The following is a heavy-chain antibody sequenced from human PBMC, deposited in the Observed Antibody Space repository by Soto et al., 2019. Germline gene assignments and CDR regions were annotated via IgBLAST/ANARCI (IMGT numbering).Heavy chain of an antibody. J-gene: IGHJ3*01. CDR3: ARVCGGDCGRAFDV. D-gene: IGHD2-21*02. CDR1: GFTFSAYG. V-gene: IGHV3-33*05. Sequence: QVQLVESGGGVVQPGRSLRLSCAASGFTFSAYGIHWVRQAPGKGLEWVATISFDSRDKLYVDSMNGRLTISRENFRNEVYLLVDSLRAEGSAVYRGARVCGGDCGRAFDVWGQGTVVAVSP. CDR2: ISFDSRDK.